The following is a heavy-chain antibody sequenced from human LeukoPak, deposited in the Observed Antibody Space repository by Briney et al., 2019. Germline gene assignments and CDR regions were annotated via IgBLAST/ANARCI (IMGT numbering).Heavy chain of an antibody. CDR2: IYYSGST. J-gene: IGHJ4*02. CDR3: AREIPGGRLDY. Sequence: SETLSLTCTVSGGSIRSYHWRWIRQPPGKGLEGVGYIYYSGSTNYNPSLKSRVTISGDTSKNQFSLNLSSVTAADTAVHYCAREIPGGRLDYWGQGTLVTVSS. D-gene: IGHD1-14*01. CDR1: GGSIRSYH. V-gene: IGHV4-59*01.